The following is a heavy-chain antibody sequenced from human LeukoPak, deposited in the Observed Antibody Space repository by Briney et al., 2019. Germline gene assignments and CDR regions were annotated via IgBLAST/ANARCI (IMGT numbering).Heavy chain of an antibody. CDR3: ASYCSGGSCCDY. Sequence: GGSLRLSCAASGFVFSSYWMSWVRQAPGRGLEWVANIKHDGSGKYYVDSVKDRFTISRDNAKNSMYLHMNSLRAEDTAVYYCASYCSGGSCCDYWGRGIMVTVSS. CDR1: GFVFSSYW. V-gene: IGHV3-7*05. D-gene: IGHD2-15*01. J-gene: IGHJ4*02. CDR2: IKHDGSGK.